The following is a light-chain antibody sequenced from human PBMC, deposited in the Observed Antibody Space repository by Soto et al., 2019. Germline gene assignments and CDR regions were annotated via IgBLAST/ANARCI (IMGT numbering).Light chain of an antibody. CDR1: QSVSSNS. J-gene: IGKJ1*01. CDR2: GAS. V-gene: IGKV3-20*01. CDR3: HQYGSSLWT. Sequence: EIVLTQSPGTLSLSPGERATLSCRASQSVSSNSLAWYQQKPGQAPRLLIYGASIRATGIPDRFSGSGSGTDFTLSISRLEPEDFAVYYCHQYGSSLWTFGQGTKVEIK.